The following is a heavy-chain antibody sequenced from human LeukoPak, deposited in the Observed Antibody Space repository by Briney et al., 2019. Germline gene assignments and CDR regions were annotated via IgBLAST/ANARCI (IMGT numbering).Heavy chain of an antibody. V-gene: IGHV3-30*04. CDR3: ARYLVLAPTTYHYYMDV. CDR1: GFTFSSYA. J-gene: IGHJ6*03. Sequence: PGGSLRLSCAASGFTFSSYALHWVCQAPGKGLEWVAVISYDGSNKYYADSVKGRFTISRDNSKNTLYLQMNSLRAEDTAVYYCARYLVLAPTTYHYYMDVWGKGTTVTVFS. D-gene: IGHD1-14*01. CDR2: ISYDGSNK.